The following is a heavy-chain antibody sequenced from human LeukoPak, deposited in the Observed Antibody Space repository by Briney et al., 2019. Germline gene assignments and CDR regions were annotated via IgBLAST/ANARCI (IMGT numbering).Heavy chain of an antibody. CDR3: ARQAQITMIVVVKASGAAFDI. CDR2: IIPIFGTA. V-gene: IGHV1-69*06. D-gene: IGHD3-22*01. CDR1: GGTFSSYA. J-gene: IGHJ3*02. Sequence: GASVKVSCKASGGTFSSYAISWVRQAPGQGLEWMGGIIPIFGTANYAQKFQGRVTITADKSTSTAYMELSSLRSEDTAVYYCARQAQITMIVVVKASGAAFDIWGQGTMVTVSS.